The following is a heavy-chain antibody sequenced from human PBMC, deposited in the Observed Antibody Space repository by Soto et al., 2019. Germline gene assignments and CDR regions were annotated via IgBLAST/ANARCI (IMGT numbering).Heavy chain of an antibody. CDR1: GGTFSSYA. D-gene: IGHD6-19*01. V-gene: IGHV1-69*06. CDR2: IIPIFGTA. CDR3: ARHRMPVEGPSDAFDI. Sequence: SVKVSCKASGGTFSSYAISWVRQAPGQGLEWMGGIIPIFGTANYAQKFQGQVTISADKSITTAYLQWSSLRASDTAMYYCARHRMPVEGPSDAFDIWGQGTMVTVSS. J-gene: IGHJ3*02.